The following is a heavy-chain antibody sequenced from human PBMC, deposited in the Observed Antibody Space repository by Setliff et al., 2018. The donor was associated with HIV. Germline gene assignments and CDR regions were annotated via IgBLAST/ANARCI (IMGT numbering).Heavy chain of an antibody. CDR2: INTYNGNTNYAQNS. J-gene: IGHJ6*03. CDR1: AYTFSNYG. CDR3: ATHCSSTWCYQGDYMDV. Sequence: ASVKVSCKASAYTFSNYGISWVRQAPGQGLEWMGWINTYNGNTNYAQNSNYAQKLQGRVTMTTDTSTNTAYMELRSLRSDDTAVYYCATHCSSTWCYQGDYMDVWGKGTTVTVSS. V-gene: IGHV1-18*01. D-gene: IGHD2-2*01.